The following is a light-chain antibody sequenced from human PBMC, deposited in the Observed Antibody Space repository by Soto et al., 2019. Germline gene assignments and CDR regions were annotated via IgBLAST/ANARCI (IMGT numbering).Light chain of an antibody. CDR3: QQSYSTPPT. J-gene: IGKJ4*01. Sequence: DIQMTQSPSSLSASVGDRVTITCRASQSISSYLNWYQQKPGKAPKLLIYAASSLQSGVPSRFSGSGSGTAFTLTISSLQPEDFATYYCQQSYSTPPTFGGGTKVDIK. CDR1: QSISSY. V-gene: IGKV1-39*01. CDR2: AAS.